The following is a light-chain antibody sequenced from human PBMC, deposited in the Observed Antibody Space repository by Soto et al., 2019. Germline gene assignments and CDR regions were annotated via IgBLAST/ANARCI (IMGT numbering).Light chain of an antibody. CDR1: QSVDKF. CDR2: DSS. V-gene: IGKV3-11*01. J-gene: IGKJ5*01. CDR3: HQRKHWRRIT. Sequence: EVELTQSPATLSLSPGETATLSCRASQSVDKFLAWYQQRPGQPPKLLMFDSSNRATGVPVRFSGSGSGTVLTLTIDSLEPEDSAVYYFHQRKHWRRITFGQGTRLEIK.